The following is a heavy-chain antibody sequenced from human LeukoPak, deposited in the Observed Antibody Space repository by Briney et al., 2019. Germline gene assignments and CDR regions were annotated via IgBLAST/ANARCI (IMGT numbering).Heavy chain of an antibody. J-gene: IGHJ4*02. V-gene: IGHV4-38-2*02. Sequence: SETLSLTCTVSGYSISSGYYWGGIRQPQAKGLEWIGSIYHSGSTYYNPSLKSRVTISVDTSKNRFSLKLSSVTAADTAVYYCASFDTAMVTLFDYWGQGTLVTVSS. CDR2: IYHSGST. CDR3: ASFDTAMVTLFDY. D-gene: IGHD5-18*01. CDR1: GYSISSGYY.